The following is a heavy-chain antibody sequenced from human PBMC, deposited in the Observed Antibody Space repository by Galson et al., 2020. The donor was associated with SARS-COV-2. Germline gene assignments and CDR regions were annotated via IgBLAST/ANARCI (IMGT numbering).Heavy chain of an antibody. CDR1: GGTFSSYA. V-gene: IGHV1-69*06. J-gene: IGHJ6*03. Sequence: SVKVSCKASGGTFSSYAISWVRQAPGQGLEWMGGIIPIFGTANYAQKFQGRVTITADKSTSTAYMELSSLRSEDTAVYYCARSPGIAARLLSALLYMDVWGKGTTVTVSS. D-gene: IGHD6-6*01. CDR2: IIPIFGTA. CDR3: ARSPGIAARLLSALLYMDV.